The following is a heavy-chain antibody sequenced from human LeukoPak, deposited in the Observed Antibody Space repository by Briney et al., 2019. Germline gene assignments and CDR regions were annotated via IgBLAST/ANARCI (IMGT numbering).Heavy chain of an antibody. CDR1: GGSFSGYY. CDR3: ARDHLTRITMVRGVKSWFDP. D-gene: IGHD3-10*01. Sequence: PSETLSLTCAVYGGSFSGYYWSWIRQPPGKGLEWIGEINHSGSTNYNPSLKSRVTISVDTSKNQFSLKLSSVTAADTAVYYCARDHLTRITMVRGVKSWFDPWGQGTLVTVSS. CDR2: INHSGST. J-gene: IGHJ5*02. V-gene: IGHV4-34*01.